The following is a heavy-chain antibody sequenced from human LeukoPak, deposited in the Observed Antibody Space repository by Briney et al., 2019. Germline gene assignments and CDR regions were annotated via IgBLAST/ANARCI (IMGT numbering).Heavy chain of an antibody. D-gene: IGHD7-27*01. CDR3: AKDGGLWVSAHWGDS. J-gene: IGHJ4*02. V-gene: IGHV3-23*01. CDR2: ITTGGPNT. CDR1: GFTFSSYT. Sequence: GSLRLSCTASGFTFSSYTMSWVRQAPGKGLKWVSTITTGGPNTYYADSVKGRFTVSRDDSKNTLYLQMNSLRAEDTAVYYCAKDGGLWVSAHWGDSWGRGTLVTVSS.